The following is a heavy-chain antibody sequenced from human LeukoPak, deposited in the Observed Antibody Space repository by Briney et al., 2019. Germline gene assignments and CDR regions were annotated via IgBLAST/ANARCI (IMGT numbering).Heavy chain of an antibody. CDR3: ARSTGDWYFDL. CDR2: INPNSGGT. D-gene: IGHD7-27*01. V-gene: IGHV1-2*02. Sequence: ASVKVSCKASGYTFTAYFMHWVRQAPGQGLEWMGWINPNSGGTNYAQKFQGRVTMTRDTSISTTYMELSRLRSDDTAVYYCARSTGDWYFDLWGRGTLVTVSS. J-gene: IGHJ2*01. CDR1: GYTFTAYF.